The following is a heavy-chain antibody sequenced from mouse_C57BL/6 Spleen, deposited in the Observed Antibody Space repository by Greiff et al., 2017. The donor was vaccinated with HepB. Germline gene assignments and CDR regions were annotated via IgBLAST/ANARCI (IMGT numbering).Heavy chain of an antibody. CDR1: GYSFTGYY. CDR2: IYPYNGVS. J-gene: IGHJ2*01. D-gene: IGHD1-1*01. V-gene: IGHV1-31*01. CDR3: ARGYYGSSPYYFDY. Sequence: EVKLQQSGPELVKPGASVKISCKASGYSFTGYYMHWVKQSHGNILDWIGYIYPYNGVSSYNQKFKGKATLTVDKSSSTAYMELRSLTSEDSAVYYCARGYYGSSPYYFDYWGQGTTLTVSS.